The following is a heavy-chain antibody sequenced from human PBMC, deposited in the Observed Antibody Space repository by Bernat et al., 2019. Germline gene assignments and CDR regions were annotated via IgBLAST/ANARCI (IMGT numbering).Heavy chain of an antibody. CDR1: GFTFSSYG. D-gene: IGHD1-7*01. Sequence: VHLVESGGGVVQPGRSLRLSCAASGFTFSSYGMHWVRQAPGKGLEWVAVIWYDGSNKYYADSVKGRFTISRDNSKNTLYLQMNSLRAEDTAVYYCARDSLELPLDEPDDAFDIWGQGTMVTVSS. V-gene: IGHV3-33*01. J-gene: IGHJ3*02. CDR2: IWYDGSNK. CDR3: ARDSLELPLDEPDDAFDI.